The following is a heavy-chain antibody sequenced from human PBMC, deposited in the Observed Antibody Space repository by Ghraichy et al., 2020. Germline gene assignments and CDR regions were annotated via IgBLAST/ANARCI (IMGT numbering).Heavy chain of an antibody. V-gene: IGHV4-39*01. D-gene: IGHD3-22*01. Sequence: SETRSLTGSVSGGSISSSSYYWGWIRQPPGKGLEWIGSIYYSGSTYYNPSLKSRVTISVDTSKNQFSLKLSSVTAADTAVYYCASALDSSRPNGSWGYWGQGTLVTVSS. CDR3: ASALDSSRPNGSWGY. J-gene: IGHJ4*02. CDR1: GGSISSSSYY. CDR2: IYYSGST.